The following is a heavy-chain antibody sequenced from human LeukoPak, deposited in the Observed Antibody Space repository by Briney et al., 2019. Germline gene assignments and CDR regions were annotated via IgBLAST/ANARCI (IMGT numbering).Heavy chain of an antibody. V-gene: IGHV4-59*08. CDR1: GGSISSYY. CDR2: IYYSGST. CDR3: ARRSSWHTYIDY. D-gene: IGHD6-13*01. Sequence: PSETLSLTCTVSGGSISSYYWSWIRQPPGKGLEWIGYIYYSGSTNYNPSLKSRVTISVDTSKNQFSLKLSSVTAADTAVYYCARRSSWHTYIDYWGQGTLVTVSS. J-gene: IGHJ4*02.